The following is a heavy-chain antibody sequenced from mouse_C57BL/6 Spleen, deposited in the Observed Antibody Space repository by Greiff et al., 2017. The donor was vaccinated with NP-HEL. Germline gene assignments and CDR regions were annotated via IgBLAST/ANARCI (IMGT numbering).Heavy chain of an antibody. CDR3: ARSHDPLDY. V-gene: IGHV1-55*01. CDR1: GYTFTSYW. CDR2: IYPGSGST. D-gene: IGHD2-3*01. J-gene: IGHJ2*01. Sequence: QVQLQQSGAELVKPGASVKMSCKASGYTFTSYWITWVKQRPGQGLEWIGDIYPGSGSTNYNEKFKSKATLTVDTSSSTAYMQLSSLASEDSAVYYCARSHDPLDYWGQGTTLTVSS.